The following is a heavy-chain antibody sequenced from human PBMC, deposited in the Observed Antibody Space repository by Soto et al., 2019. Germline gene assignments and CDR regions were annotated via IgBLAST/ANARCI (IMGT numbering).Heavy chain of an antibody. CDR2: IIPIFGTA. CDR3: AGGGLLYYYYGMDV. J-gene: IGHJ6*02. CDR1: GGTFSSYA. V-gene: IGHV1-69*13. Sequence: ASVKVSCKASGGTFSSYAISWVRQAPGQGLEWMGGIIPIFGTANYAQKFQGRVTITADESTSTAYMELSSLRSEDTAVYYCAGGGLLYYYYGMDVWGQGTTVTVSS. D-gene: IGHD2-15*01.